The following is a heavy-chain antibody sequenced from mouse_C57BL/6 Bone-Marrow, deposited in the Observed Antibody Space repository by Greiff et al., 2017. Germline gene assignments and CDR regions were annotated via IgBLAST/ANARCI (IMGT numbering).Heavy chain of an antibody. V-gene: IGHV5-9*01. J-gene: IGHJ2*01. CDR2: IRGGGGNT. CDR3: ARKSVGRVYFDY. Sequence: EVKLVESGGGLVKPGGSLKFSCAASGFTFSSYTMSWVRQTPEKRLEWVATIRGGGGNTYYPDSVKGRFTISRDNSKNTLYLKMSSLRSEDTALYYCARKSVGRVYFDYWGQGTTLTVSS. D-gene: IGHD4-1*01. CDR1: GFTFSSYT.